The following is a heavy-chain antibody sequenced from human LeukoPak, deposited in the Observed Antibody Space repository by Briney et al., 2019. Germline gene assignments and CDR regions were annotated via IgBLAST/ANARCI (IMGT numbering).Heavy chain of an antibody. CDR3: AISYGGYVLDS. D-gene: IGHD5-12*01. CDR2: AYYSGST. J-gene: IGHJ5*01. V-gene: IGHV4-59*02. CDR1: GASVTNHY. Sequence: SETLSLTCTVSGASVTNHYCTWIRQPPGERLEWIGYAYYSGSTKYHPSLKSRVTISVDSSKNQFSLRLSSVTAADTAVYYCAISYGGYVLDSWGQETLVIVSS.